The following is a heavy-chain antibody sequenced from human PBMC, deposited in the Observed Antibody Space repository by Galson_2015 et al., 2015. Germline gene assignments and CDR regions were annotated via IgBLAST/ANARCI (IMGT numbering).Heavy chain of an antibody. D-gene: IGHD6-13*01. CDR2: ISYDGSNK. J-gene: IGHJ4*02. CDR1: GFTFSSYA. Sequence: SLRLSCAASGFTFSSYAMHWVRQAPGKGLEWVAVISYDGSNKYYADPVKGRFTISRDNSKNTLYLQMNSLRAEDTAVYYCARDSGSSSWYAEGIDYWGQGTLVTVSS. CDR3: ARDSGSSSWYAEGIDY. V-gene: IGHV3-30-3*01.